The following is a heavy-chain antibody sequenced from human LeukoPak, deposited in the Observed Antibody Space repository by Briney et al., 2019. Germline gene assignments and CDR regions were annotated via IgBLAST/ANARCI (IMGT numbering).Heavy chain of an antibody. CDR2: IIPIFGTA. Sequence: GASVKVSCKASGGTFSSYAISWVRQAPGQGLEWMGRIIPIFGTANYAQKFQGRVTITTDESTSTAYMELSSLRSEDTAVYYCAILNGVVTAIQVFMDVWGKGTTVTVSS. D-gene: IGHD2-21*02. CDR3: AILNGVVTAIQVFMDV. V-gene: IGHV1-69*05. CDR1: GGTFSSYA. J-gene: IGHJ6*03.